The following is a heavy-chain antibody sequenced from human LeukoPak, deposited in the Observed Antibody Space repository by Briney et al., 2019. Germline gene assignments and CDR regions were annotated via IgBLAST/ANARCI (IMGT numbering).Heavy chain of an antibody. V-gene: IGHV4-34*01. D-gene: IGHD3-22*01. CDR2: INHSGST. Sequence: PSETLSLTCPVYGXSFSGYYGSWIRQPPGKGLEWIGEINHSGSTNYNPSLKSRVTISVDTSKNQFSLKLSSVTAADTAVYYCARGDYYDKGDAFDIWGQGTMVTVSS. CDR1: GXSFSGYY. CDR3: ARGDYYDKGDAFDI. J-gene: IGHJ3*02.